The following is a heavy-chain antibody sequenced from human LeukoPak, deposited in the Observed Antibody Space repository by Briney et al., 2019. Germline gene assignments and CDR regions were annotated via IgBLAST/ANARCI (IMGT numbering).Heavy chain of an antibody. CDR2: ISESGST. CDR3: ASGGHHYDSSGFHWFDP. J-gene: IGHJ5*02. D-gene: IGHD3-22*01. Sequence: SETLSLTCTVSGGSISRHYWNWIRQPPGKGLEWIGYISESGSTNYNPSLKSRASMSVDLSKNQFSLKVNSVTAADTAVYYCASGGHHYDSSGFHWFDPWGQGAPVTVSS. V-gene: IGHV4-4*08. CDR1: GGSISRHY.